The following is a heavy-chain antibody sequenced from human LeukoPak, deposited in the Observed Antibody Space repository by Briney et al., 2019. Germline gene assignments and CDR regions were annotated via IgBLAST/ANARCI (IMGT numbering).Heavy chain of an antibody. D-gene: IGHD6-13*01. CDR3: AKDLDIAAAH. Sequence: PGGSLRLSCAASGFTFSSYSMNWVRQAPGKGLEWVSSISSSSSYIYYADSVKGRFAISRDNSKNTLYLQMNRLRVEDTAIYYCAKDLDIAAAHWGQGTLVTVSS. J-gene: IGHJ4*02. CDR1: GFTFSSYS. V-gene: IGHV3-21*04. CDR2: ISSSSSYI.